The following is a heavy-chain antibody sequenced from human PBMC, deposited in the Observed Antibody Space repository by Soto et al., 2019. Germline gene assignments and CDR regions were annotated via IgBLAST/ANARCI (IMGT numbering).Heavy chain of an antibody. CDR3: ARDSHVWFDH. CDR2: IYSSGSS. Sequence: SETLSLTCTVSGGSIRGHYWSWIRQPAGKGLEWIGRIYSSGSSDYNPSLKSRVTLSVDTSKSQISLKMRSVTAAETAVYYCARDSHVWFDHWGKGALVAVX. V-gene: IGHV4-4*07. J-gene: IGHJ5*02. CDR1: GGSIRGHY.